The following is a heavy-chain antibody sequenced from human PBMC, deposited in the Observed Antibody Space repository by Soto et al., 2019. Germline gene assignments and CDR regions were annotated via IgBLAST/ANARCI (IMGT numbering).Heavy chain of an antibody. CDR1: GYTFTSYG. D-gene: IGHD6-19*01. CDR3: ARDWRYSSGSYHSQSADY. Sequence: QVQLVQSGAEVKKPGTSVKVSCKASGYTFTSYGITWVRQAPGQGLEWRGWISAYNGNTIYAQRVQGRVTMTTDTSTRTAYMELRSLRSDDTGVYYCARDWRYSSGSYHSQSADYWGQGTLVTVSS. CDR2: ISAYNGNT. V-gene: IGHV1-18*01. J-gene: IGHJ4*02.